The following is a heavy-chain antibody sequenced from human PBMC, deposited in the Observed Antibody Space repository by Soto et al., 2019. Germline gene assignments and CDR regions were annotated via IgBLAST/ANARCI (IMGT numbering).Heavy chain of an antibody. V-gene: IGHV4-39*01. CDR1: SGSISSSSYY. CDR3: ARHGYSSGWYDY. J-gene: IGHJ4*02. D-gene: IGHD6-19*01. CDR2: IYYSGST. Sequence: QLQLQESGPGLVKPSETLSLTCTVSSGSISSSSYYWGWIRQPPGKGLEWIGSIYYSGSTYYNPSLKSRVTISVDTSKNQFSLKLSSVTAADTAVYYCARHGYSSGWYDYWGQGTLVTVSS.